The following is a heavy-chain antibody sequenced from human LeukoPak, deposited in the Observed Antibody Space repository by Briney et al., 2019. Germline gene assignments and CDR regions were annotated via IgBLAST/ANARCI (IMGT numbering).Heavy chain of an antibody. J-gene: IGHJ4*02. Sequence: SETLSLTCTVSGGSISSYYWSWIRQPPGKGLEWIGYIYYSGSTNYNPSLKSRVTISVDTSKSQFSLKLSSVTAADTAVYYCARDLGLDGYTSYYFDYWGQGTLVTVSS. V-gene: IGHV4-59*01. D-gene: IGHD5-24*01. CDR1: GGSISSYY. CDR3: ARDLGLDGYTSYYFDY. CDR2: IYYSGST.